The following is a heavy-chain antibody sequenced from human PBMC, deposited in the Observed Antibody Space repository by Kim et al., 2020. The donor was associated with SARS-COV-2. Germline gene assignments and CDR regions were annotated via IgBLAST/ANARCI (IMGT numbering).Heavy chain of an antibody. CDR1: GGSISSGGYY. J-gene: IGHJ5*02. CDR3: ARVRTVGFLINWFDP. D-gene: IGHD3-3*01. V-gene: IGHV4-31*03. CDR2: TYYSGST. Sequence: SETLSLTCTVSGGSISSGGYYWSWIRQHPGKGLEWIGYTYYSGSTYYNPSLKSRVTISVDTSKNQFSLKLSSVTAADTAVYYCARVRTVGFLINWFDPWGQGTLVTDSS.